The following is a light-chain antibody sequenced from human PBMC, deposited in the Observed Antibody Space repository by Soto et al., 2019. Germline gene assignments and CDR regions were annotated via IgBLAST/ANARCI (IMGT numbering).Light chain of an antibody. CDR2: GTS. CDR3: QQYSSSSLT. CDR1: QSLDSKY. J-gene: IGKJ4*01. Sequence: ESVLTQSPGTLSLSPGERATLSCRASQSLDSKYLAWYQQRPGRAPRLLIYGTSSRATGIPDRFSGSGSGNHFILTISRLEPEDFAVYYCQQYSSSSLTFGGGTKVEI. V-gene: IGKV3-20*01.